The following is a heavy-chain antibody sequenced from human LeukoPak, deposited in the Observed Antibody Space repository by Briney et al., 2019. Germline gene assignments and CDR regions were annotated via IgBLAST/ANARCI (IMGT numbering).Heavy chain of an antibody. CDR2: INWNGGST. CDR1: GFTFDDHG. Sequence: GGSLRLSCAASGFTFDDHGMSWVRQVPGKGLEWVSGINWNGGSTGYADSVKGRFTISRDNAKNSLYLQMNSLRAEDTAVYYCAKDRTVLRYFDWLFYDAFDIWGQGTMVTVSS. J-gene: IGHJ3*02. CDR3: AKDRTVLRYFDWLFYDAFDI. D-gene: IGHD3-9*01. V-gene: IGHV3-20*04.